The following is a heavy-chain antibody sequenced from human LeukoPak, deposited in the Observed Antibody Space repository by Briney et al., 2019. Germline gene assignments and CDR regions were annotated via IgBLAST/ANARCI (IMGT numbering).Heavy chain of an antibody. D-gene: IGHD3-22*01. CDR3: ARGHQYYYDSSGHEQFDY. Sequence: ASVKLPCNVSAYTFTGYYMHWGRQVPGQGLEWMGWINPNSGGTNYAQKFQGRVTMTRDTSISTAYMELSRLRSDDTAVYYCARGHQYYYDSSGHEQFDYWGQGTLVTVSS. V-gene: IGHV1-2*02. J-gene: IGHJ4*02. CDR2: INPNSGGT. CDR1: AYTFTGYY.